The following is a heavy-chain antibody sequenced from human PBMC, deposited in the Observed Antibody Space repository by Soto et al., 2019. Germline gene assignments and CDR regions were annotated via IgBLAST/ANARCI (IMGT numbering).Heavy chain of an antibody. V-gene: IGHV3-30-3*01. D-gene: IGHD6-19*01. CDR1: GFTFSSYA. Sequence: PGGSLRLSCAASGFTFSSYAMHWVRQAPGKGLEWVAVISYDGSNKYYADSVKGRFTISRDNSKNTLYLQMNSLRAEDTAVYYCARDFYSSGWPWFDPWGQGTLVTVSS. CDR3: ARDFYSSGWPWFDP. J-gene: IGHJ5*02. CDR2: ISYDGSNK.